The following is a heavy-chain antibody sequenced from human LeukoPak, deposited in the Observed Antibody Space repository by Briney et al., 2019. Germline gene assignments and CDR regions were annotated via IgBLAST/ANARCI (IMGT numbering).Heavy chain of an antibody. CDR3: AKDSYDFWSGYYTPGNWFDP. J-gene: IGHJ5*02. CDR1: GFTFSSYA. Sequence: GSLRLSCAASGFTFSSYAMSWVRQAPGKGLEWVSSISGSGVSTYYADSVKGRFTISRDSSKTTLYLQMNSLRAEDTAVYYCAKDSYDFWSGYYTPGNWFDPWGQGTLVTVSS. CDR2: ISGSGVST. D-gene: IGHD3-3*01. V-gene: IGHV3-23*01.